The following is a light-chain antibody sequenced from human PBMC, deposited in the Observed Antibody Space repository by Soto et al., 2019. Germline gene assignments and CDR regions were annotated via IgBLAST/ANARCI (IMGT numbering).Light chain of an antibody. J-gene: IGKJ2*01. Sequence: EIVLTQSPGTLSLSPGERATLSCRASQSVTSSYLAWYQQKPGQAPRLLIYSASSRATGIPDRFSGSGSETDFTLTINRLEPEDFAVYYCQQYHRLPYTFGQGTKLEIK. CDR1: QSVTSSY. V-gene: IGKV3-20*01. CDR3: QQYHRLPYT. CDR2: SAS.